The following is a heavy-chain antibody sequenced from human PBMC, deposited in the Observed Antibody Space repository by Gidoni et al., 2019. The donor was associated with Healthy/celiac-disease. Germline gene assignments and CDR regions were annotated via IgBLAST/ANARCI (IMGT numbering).Heavy chain of an antibody. CDR3: ARLKAQIITGTPYYFDY. V-gene: IGHV4-39*01. CDR2: IYYSGST. J-gene: IGHJ4*02. Sequence: QLPLQESGPGLVKTSETLSLTCTVSGGSISRSSYYWGWIRQPPGNGLEGIGSIYYSGSTYYNPSLKSRVTISVDTSKNQFSLKLSSVTAADTAVYYCARLKAQIITGTPYYFDYWGQGTLVTVSS. D-gene: IGHD1-20*01. CDR1: GGSISRSSYY.